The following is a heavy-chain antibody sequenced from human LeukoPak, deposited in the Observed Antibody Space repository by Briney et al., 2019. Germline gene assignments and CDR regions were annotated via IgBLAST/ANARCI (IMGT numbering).Heavy chain of an antibody. V-gene: IGHV3-30*01. J-gene: IGHJ6*03. CDR1: GFTFSSYA. CDR2: ISYDGTNK. Sequence: GGSLRLSCAASGFTFSSYAMHWVRQAPGKGLEWLAVISYDGTNKYYADSVKGRFTIPRDNSKNTLYLQMNSLRDEDTAVYYCARDQGSLPVWFYYYMDVWDSGTTVTVSS. CDR3: ARDQGSLPVWFYYYMDV. D-gene: IGHD3-16*01.